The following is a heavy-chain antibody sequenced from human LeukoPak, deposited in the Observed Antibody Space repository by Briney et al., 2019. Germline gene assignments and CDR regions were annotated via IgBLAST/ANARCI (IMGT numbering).Heavy chain of an antibody. CDR2: INHSGST. CDR1: VGSFRGYY. D-gene: IGHD2-2*01. V-gene: IGHV4-34*01. CDR3: ASYHLDAFDI. J-gene: IGHJ3*02. Sequence: PSETLSLTCAVYVGSFRGYYWSWIRQPPGKGLEWIGEINHSGSTNYNPSLKSRVTISVDTSKNQFSLKLSSVTAADTAVYYCASYHLDAFDIWGQGTMVTVSS.